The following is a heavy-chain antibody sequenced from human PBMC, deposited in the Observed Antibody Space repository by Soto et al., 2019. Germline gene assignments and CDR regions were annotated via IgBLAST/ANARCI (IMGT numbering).Heavy chain of an antibody. CDR3: AKGVSQYTPLALFDY. J-gene: IGHJ4*02. D-gene: IGHD5-18*01. Sequence: EVQLLESGGGLVRPGGSLRLSCADSGFTFSSYAMSWVRQAPGKGLEWVSTISGSDGRTYSTDSVKGRFTISRDNSRNTAYLQMNSLRVEDTAVYYCAKGVSQYTPLALFDYWGRGTLVNVSS. CDR1: GFTFSSYA. V-gene: IGHV3-23*01. CDR2: ISGSDGRT.